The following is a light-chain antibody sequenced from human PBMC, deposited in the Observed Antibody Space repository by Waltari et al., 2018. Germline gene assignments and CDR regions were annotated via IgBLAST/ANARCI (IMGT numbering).Light chain of an antibody. J-gene: IGKJ3*01. CDR3: QKYNSAPLT. CDR1: QDISNH. V-gene: IGKV1-27*01. CDR2: FAS. Sequence: DIQMTQSPSSLSASVGDRVTITCRASQDISNHLAWYQQKPGKVPKLLIYFASPLQSGVPSRFSGSGSGTDFTLTISSLQPEDVATYYCQKYNSAPLTFGPGTKVDIK.